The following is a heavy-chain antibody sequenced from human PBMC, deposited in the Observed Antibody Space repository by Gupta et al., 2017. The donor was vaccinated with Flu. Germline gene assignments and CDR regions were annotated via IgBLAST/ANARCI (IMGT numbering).Heavy chain of an antibody. J-gene: IGHJ4*02. D-gene: IGHD5-18*01. Sequence: SGNNMHWVRQAPGKGMDLVALISNDESNKYYARSVEGRFTISRDNSKNSLYLQMNSLRVEDTALYDCARDGGYSRGHHFDFWGQGILVTVSS. CDR1: SGNN. CDR3: ARDGGYSRGHHFDF. V-gene: IGHV3-30*12. CDR2: ISNDESNK.